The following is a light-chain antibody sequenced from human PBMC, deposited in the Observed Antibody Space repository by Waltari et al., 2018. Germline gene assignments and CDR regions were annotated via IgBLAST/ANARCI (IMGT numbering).Light chain of an antibody. CDR3: LLFYNGPRV. Sequence: QAVVTQEPSLTVSPGGTVTLTCASSTGPVTRGHYPYWFQQKPGQAPRTLIYDTSNTHSWTTARFTGSLFGGKAALTLSGAQPEDEAEYYCLLFYNGPRVFGGGTKLTVL. CDR1: TGPVTRGHY. CDR2: DTS. J-gene: IGLJ3*02. V-gene: IGLV7-46*01.